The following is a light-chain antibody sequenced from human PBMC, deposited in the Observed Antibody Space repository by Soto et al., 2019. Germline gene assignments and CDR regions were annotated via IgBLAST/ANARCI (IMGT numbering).Light chain of an antibody. CDR1: QSVSNN. Sequence: EIMMTQSPATLSVSPGESATLSCRASQSVSNNLAWYQHKPGQAPRLLIYYASTRATGIPARFSGSGSGTAFTLTISSLQSEDFALYYCQHYNDWPPITFGQGTRLEIK. CDR2: YAS. CDR3: QHYNDWPPIT. J-gene: IGKJ5*01. V-gene: IGKV3-15*01.